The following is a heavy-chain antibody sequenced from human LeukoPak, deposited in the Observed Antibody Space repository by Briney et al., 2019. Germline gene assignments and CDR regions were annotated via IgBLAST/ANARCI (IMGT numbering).Heavy chain of an antibody. CDR3: AKWGDYDVLTGYYDSDY. Sequence: PGGSLRLSCAASGFTFSNYAMSWVRQAPGKGLXXXXXVSGRDTSTYYTDSVKGRFTISRDNSKNTLYLQMNSLSAEDTAIYYCAKWGDYDVLTGYYDSDYWGQGTLVTVSS. V-gene: IGHV3-23*01. CDR1: GFTFSNYA. J-gene: IGHJ4*02. CDR2: VSGRDTST. D-gene: IGHD3-9*01.